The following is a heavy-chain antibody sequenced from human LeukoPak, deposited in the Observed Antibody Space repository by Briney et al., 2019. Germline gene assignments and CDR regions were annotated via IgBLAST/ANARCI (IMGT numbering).Heavy chain of an antibody. D-gene: IGHD3-10*01. Sequence: ASVKVSCKASGYTFTSYAMHWVRQAPGQRLEWMGWISAGNGNTKYSQKFQGRVTITRDTSASTAYMELSSLRSEDTAVYYCARSDLGMVRGVPIDYWGQGTLVTVSS. CDR1: GYTFTSYA. V-gene: IGHV1-3*01. CDR3: ARSDLGMVRGVPIDY. J-gene: IGHJ4*02. CDR2: ISAGNGNT.